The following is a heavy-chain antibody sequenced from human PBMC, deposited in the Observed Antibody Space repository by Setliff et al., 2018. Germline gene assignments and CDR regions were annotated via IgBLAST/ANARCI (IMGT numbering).Heavy chain of an antibody. Sequence: PSETLSLTCTVSGGSISSYYWSWIRQPAGKGLEWIGRIYTSGSTNYNPSLKSRVTMSVDTSKNQFSLKLSSVTAADTAVYYCAREKGNREAPELRGLYYYCMDVWGKGTTVTVSS. D-gene: IGHD3-10*01. V-gene: IGHV4-4*07. CDR1: GGSISSYY. CDR2: IYTSGST. CDR3: AREKGNREAPELRGLYYYCMDV. J-gene: IGHJ6*03.